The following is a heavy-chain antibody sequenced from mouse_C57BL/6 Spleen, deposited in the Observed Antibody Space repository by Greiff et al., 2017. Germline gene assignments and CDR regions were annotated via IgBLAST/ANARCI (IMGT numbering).Heavy chain of an antibody. D-gene: IGHD2-4*01. J-gene: IGHJ3*01. CDR3: AIYYDYDRGFAY. Sequence: VQLQQPGAELVKPGASVKMSCKASGYTFTSYWITWVKQRPGQGLEWIGDIYPGSGSTNYNEKFKSKATLTVDTSSSTAYMQLSSLTSEDSAVYYCAIYYDYDRGFAYWGQGTLVTVSA. CDR1: GYTFTSYW. CDR2: IYPGSGST. V-gene: IGHV1-55*01.